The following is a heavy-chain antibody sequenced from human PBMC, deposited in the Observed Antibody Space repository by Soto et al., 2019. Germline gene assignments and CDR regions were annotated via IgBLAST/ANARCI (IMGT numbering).Heavy chain of an antibody. Sequence: QVQLQESGPGPVKPSQTLSLTCTVSGGSISSGGYYWSWIRQHPGKGLEWIGYIYYSGSTYYNPSHKSRGTISVDPSKNPFALKLSSVTAADTAVYYCATYGSGTYKPTTFDSWGQGTLVTVSS. D-gene: IGHD3-10*01. J-gene: IGHJ4*02. V-gene: IGHV4-31*03. CDR3: ATYGSGTYKPTTFDS. CDR2: IYYSGST. CDR1: GGSISSGGYY.